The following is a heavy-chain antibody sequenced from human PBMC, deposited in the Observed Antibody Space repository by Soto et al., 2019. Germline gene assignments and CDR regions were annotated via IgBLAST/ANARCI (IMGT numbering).Heavy chain of an antibody. Sequence: SETLSLTCTVSGGSISSGDYYWSWIRQPPGKGLEWIGYIYYSGSTYYNPSLKSRVTISVDTSKNQFSLKLSSVTAADTAVYYCARDYGDNLSYYFDYWGQGTLVTVSS. CDR3: ARDYGDNLSYYFDY. J-gene: IGHJ4*02. D-gene: IGHD4-17*01. V-gene: IGHV4-30-4*01. CDR1: GGSISSGDYY. CDR2: IYYSGST.